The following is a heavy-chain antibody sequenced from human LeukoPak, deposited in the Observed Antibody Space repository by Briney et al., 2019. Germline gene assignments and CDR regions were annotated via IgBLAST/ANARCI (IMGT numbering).Heavy chain of an antibody. CDR1: GYTFTSYD. V-gene: IGHV1-8*03. CDR3: ARDLYGSGSYYMPVPGY. Sequence: GASVKVSCKASGYTFTSYDINWVRQATGQGLEWMGWMDPNSGNTGYAQKFQGRVTITRNTSISTAYMELSSLRSEDTAVYYCARDLYGSGSYYMPVPGYWGQGTLVTVSS. D-gene: IGHD3-10*01. J-gene: IGHJ4*02. CDR2: MDPNSGNT.